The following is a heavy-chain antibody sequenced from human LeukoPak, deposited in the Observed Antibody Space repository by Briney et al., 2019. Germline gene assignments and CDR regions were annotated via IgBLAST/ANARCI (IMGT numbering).Heavy chain of an antibody. CDR1: GYIFSGYY. J-gene: IGHJ3*02. Sequence: ASVKVSCKPSGYIFSGYYMHWVRQAPGQGLEWMGIINPSGSSTNYAQKFQGRVTMTRDTSTSTVYMELSSLRSEDTAVYYCARVLDYDILTGWVGDAFDIWGQGTMVTVSS. V-gene: IGHV1-46*01. D-gene: IGHD3-9*01. CDR2: INPSGSST. CDR3: ARVLDYDILTGWVGDAFDI.